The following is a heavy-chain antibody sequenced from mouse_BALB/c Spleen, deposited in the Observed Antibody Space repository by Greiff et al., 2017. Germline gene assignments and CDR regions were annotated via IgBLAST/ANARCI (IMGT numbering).Heavy chain of an antibody. Sequence: VHVKQSGPELVKPGASVKMSCKASGYTFTSYVMHWVKQKPGQGLEWIGYINPYNDGTKYNEKFKGKATLTSNKSSSTAYMELSSLTSEDSAVYYCARGNYDYNAMDYWGQGTSVTVAS. CDR2: INPYNDGT. D-gene: IGHD2-1*01. CDR3: ARGNYDYNAMDY. J-gene: IGHJ4*01. CDR1: GYTFTSYV. V-gene: IGHV1-14*01.